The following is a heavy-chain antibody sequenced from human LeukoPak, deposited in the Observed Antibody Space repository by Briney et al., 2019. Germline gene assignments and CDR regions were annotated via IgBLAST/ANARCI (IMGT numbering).Heavy chain of an antibody. Sequence: PETLSLTCTVSGGSISSSYWSWIRQPPGKGPEWIGYIYYSGTTNYNPSLKSRVTISVDTSKNQFSLKLTSVTAADTAVYYCAKDFPPPGVGMDVWGQGTTVTVSS. CDR1: GGSISSSY. V-gene: IGHV4-59*01. CDR3: AKDFPPPGVGMDV. CDR2: IYYSGTT. J-gene: IGHJ6*02. D-gene: IGHD1-14*01.